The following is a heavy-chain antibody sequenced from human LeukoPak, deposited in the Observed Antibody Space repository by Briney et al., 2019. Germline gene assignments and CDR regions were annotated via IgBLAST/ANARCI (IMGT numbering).Heavy chain of an antibody. CDR2: IFYSGST. D-gene: IGHD6-6*01. CDR3: ARGGASSIPFDI. Sequence: NPSETLSLTCTVSGGSISSYYWSWIRQPPGKGLEWIGFIFYSGSTNYNPSLKSRVTISVDTSKNQFSLKLSSVTAADTAVYYCARGGASSIPFDIWGQGTLVTVSS. CDR1: GGSISSYY. V-gene: IGHV4-59*01. J-gene: IGHJ4*02.